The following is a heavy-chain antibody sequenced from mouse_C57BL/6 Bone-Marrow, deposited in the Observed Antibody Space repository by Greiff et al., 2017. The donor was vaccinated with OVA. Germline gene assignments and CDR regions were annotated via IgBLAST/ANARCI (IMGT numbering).Heavy chain of an antibody. Sequence: EVQGVESGEGLVKPGGSLKLSCAASGFTFSSYAMSWVRQTPETRLEWVAYISSGGDYNNYADTVKGRFTISRDNARNTLYLQMSSLKSEDTAMYYCTRYYSNYDAMDYWGQGTSVTVSS. V-gene: IGHV5-9-1*02. CDR1: GFTFSSYA. J-gene: IGHJ4*01. CDR2: ISSGGDYN. D-gene: IGHD2-5*01. CDR3: TRYYSNYDAMDY.